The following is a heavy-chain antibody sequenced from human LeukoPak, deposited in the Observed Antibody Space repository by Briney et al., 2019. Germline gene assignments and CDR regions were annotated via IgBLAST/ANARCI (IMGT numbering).Heavy chain of an antibody. D-gene: IGHD3-22*01. CDR3: ARGGLKGSERTWWYYYDSSGSLYYYGMDV. Sequence: SQTLSLTCTVSGGSISSGGYYWSWIRQPPGKGLEWIGYIYHSGSTNYNPSLKSRVTISVDTSKNQFSLKLSSVTAADTAVYYCARGGLKGSERTWWYYYDSSGSLYYYGMDVWGQGTTVTVSS. J-gene: IGHJ6*02. V-gene: IGHV4-30-2*01. CDR1: GGSISSGGYY. CDR2: IYHSGST.